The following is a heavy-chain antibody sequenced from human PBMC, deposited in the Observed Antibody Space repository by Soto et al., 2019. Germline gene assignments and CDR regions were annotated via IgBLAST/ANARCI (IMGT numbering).Heavy chain of an antibody. CDR2: INTGNGNT. CDR1: GITYTTYA. J-gene: IGHJ5*02. CDR3: ARAISGYIT. Sequence: ASVKVSCKASGITYTTYAIHWVRQAPGQGLEWMGWINTGNGNTRYSQRFQGRVTLTTDTLASTVYMDLSSLTSGDTAINYCARAISGYITWGQGTLVTVSS. V-gene: IGHV1-3*04. D-gene: IGHD5-12*01.